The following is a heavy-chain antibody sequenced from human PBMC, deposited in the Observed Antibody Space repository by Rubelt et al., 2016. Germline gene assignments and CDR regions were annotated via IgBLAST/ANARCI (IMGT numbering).Heavy chain of an antibody. CDR1: GGSISSSSYY. Sequence: QLQLQESGPGLVKPSETLSLTCTVSGGSISSSSYYWGWIRQPPGKGLEWIGEINHSGSTNYNPSLKIRVTISVDTSKNQFSLKLSSVTAADTAVYYCARGRGSSGWYYFDYWGQGTLVTVSS. D-gene: IGHD6-19*01. V-gene: IGHV4-39*07. CDR2: INHSGST. J-gene: IGHJ4*02. CDR3: ARGRGSSGWYYFDY.